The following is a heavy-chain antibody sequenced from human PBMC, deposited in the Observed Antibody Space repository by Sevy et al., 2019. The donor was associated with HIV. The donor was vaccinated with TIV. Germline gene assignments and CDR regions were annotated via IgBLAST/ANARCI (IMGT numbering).Heavy chain of an antibody. CDR3: AKGNYETGTQYFDY. D-gene: IGHD3-22*01. CDR1: GFTFNNYG. CDR2: ITGGGGST. V-gene: IGHV3-23*01. Sequence: GGSLRLSCAASGFTFNNYGMFWVRQAPEEGLEWVSGITGGGGSTYYAASVKGRFTVSRDSSRNKLDLQMNSLRVEDTAVYYCAKGNYETGTQYFDYWGQGILVTVSS. J-gene: IGHJ4*02.